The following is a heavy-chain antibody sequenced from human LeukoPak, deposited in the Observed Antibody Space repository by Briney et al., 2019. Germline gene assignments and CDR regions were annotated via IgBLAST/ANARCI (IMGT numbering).Heavy chain of an antibody. CDR1: GFTFDDYA. J-gene: IGHJ4*02. Sequence: GGSLRLSCAASGFTFDDYAMHWVRQAPGKGLEWVSGISWNSGSIGYADSVKGRFTISRDNAKNSLYLQMNSLRAEDTALYYCAKDMSGDYYDSSGYYLGFDYWGQGTLVTVSS. V-gene: IGHV3-9*01. CDR2: ISWNSGSI. D-gene: IGHD3-22*01. CDR3: AKDMSGDYYDSSGYYLGFDY.